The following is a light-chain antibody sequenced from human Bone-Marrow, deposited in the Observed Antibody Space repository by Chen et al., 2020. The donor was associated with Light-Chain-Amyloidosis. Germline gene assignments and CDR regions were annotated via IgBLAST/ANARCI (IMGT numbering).Light chain of an antibody. CDR3: QVWDRSSDRPV. CDR1: NIGSTS. Sequence: SSVLTQPSSVSVAPGQTATIACGGNNIGSTSVHWYQQTPGQAPLLVVYDDSDRPSGIPERLSGAISGNTATLTISRVEDGDEADYYCQVWDRSSDRPVFGGGTKPTVL. V-gene: IGLV3-21*02. CDR2: DDS. J-gene: IGLJ3*02.